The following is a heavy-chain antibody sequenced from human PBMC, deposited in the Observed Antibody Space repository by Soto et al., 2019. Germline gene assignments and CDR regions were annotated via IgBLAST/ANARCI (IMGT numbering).Heavy chain of an antibody. Sequence: PSETLSLTCTVSGGSISSYYWSWIRQPPGKGLEWIGYIYYSGSTNYNPSLKSRVTISVDKSKNQFSLKLSSLTAADTAVYYCARAYYYGSGSGFDYWGQGTLVTVSS. D-gene: IGHD3-10*01. V-gene: IGHV4-59*12. CDR3: ARAYYYGSGSGFDY. CDR1: GGSISSYY. CDR2: IYYSGST. J-gene: IGHJ4*02.